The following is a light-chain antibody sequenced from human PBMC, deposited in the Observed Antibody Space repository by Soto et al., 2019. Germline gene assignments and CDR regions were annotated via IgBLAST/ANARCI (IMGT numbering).Light chain of an antibody. CDR2: GAS. V-gene: IGKV3-15*01. CDR3: QQSYSSPPT. CDR1: QNLGSGY. Sequence: EIVLTQSPGTLSLSPGDRATLSCRASQNLGSGYLAWYQQKPGQAPRLLIFGASTRATDVPARFSGSGSGTEFTLTISSLQSEDFATYYCQQSYSSPPTFGQGTKVDIK. J-gene: IGKJ1*01.